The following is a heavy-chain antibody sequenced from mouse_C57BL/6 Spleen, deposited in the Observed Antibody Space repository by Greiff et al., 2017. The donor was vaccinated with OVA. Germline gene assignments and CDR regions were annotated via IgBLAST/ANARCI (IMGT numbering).Heavy chain of an antibody. CDR2: INPNNGGT. Sequence: VQLQQSGPELVKPGASVKIPCKASGYTFTDYNMDWVKQSHGKSLEWIGDINPNNGGTIYNQKFKGKATLTVDKSSSTAYMELRSLPSEDTAVDYCARSGTGGYYFDYWGQGTTLTVSS. CDR1: GYTFTDYN. V-gene: IGHV1-18*01. D-gene: IGHD4-1*01. J-gene: IGHJ2*01. CDR3: ARSGTGGYYFDY.